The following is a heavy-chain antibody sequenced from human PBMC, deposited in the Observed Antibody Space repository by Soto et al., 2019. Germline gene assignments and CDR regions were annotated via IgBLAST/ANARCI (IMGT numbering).Heavy chain of an antibody. J-gene: IGHJ4*02. V-gene: IGHV1-69*13. CDR3: ARGVLRYFDWSANYYYFDY. CDR1: GYRFVDYY. D-gene: IGHD3-9*01. CDR2: IIPIFGTA. Sequence: SVKVSCKASGYRFVDYYIHWVRQAPGQGLEWMGGIIPIFGTANYAQKFQGRVTITADESTSTAYMELSSLRSEDTAVYYCARGVLRYFDWSANYYYFDYWGQGTLVTVSS.